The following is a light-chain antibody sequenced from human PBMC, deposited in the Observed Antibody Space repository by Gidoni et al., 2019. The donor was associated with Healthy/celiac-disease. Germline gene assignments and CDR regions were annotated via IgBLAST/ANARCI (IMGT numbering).Light chain of an antibody. J-gene: IGLJ2*01. CDR2: GHR. Sequence: QSVLTQPPPVSGAPGPRVTSSCPGSSSNVGAGYDAHRYQQLPGTAPELLIYGHRHRPSGVPVRFSGSKSGTSASLAITALQAEDEADYYGLSYDSSLSGSVFGGGAKLTVL. V-gene: IGLV1-40*01. CDR3: LSYDSSLSGSV. CDR1: SSNVGAGYD.